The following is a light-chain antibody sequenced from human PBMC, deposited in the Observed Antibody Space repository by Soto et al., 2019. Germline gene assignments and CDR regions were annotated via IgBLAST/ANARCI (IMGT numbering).Light chain of an antibody. CDR1: QSVSGN. J-gene: IGKJ1*01. Sequence: EIVMTQSPATLSVSPGDRVTLSCRASQSVSGNLAWYQQKPGQAPRLLIYGPGTRASGTPVRLSVSGSETEFTRAISSLQSENVAVYYCQQYNNWAPGTFGQGTKGESK. V-gene: IGKV3-15*01. CDR2: GPG. CDR3: QQYNNWAPGT.